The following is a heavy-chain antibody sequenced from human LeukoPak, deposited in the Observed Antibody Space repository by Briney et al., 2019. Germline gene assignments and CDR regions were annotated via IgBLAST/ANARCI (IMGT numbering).Heavy chain of an antibody. CDR1: GFTFSSHW. CDR2: INPDGSST. J-gene: IGHJ4*02. V-gene: IGHV3-74*03. D-gene: IGHD1-26*01. CDR3: VRAVVGATDF. Sequence: GGSLRLSCAASGFTFSSHWMHWVRQAPGRGLVWVSRINPDGSSTTYGDSVKGRFTISRDNAKNTLYLQMNSLRVEDTAVYYCVRAVVGATDFWGQGTLVTVSS.